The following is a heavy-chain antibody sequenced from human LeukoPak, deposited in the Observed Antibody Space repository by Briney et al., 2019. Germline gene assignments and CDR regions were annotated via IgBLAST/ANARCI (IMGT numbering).Heavy chain of an antibody. J-gene: IGHJ4*02. CDR1: GFTFSSYW. Sequence: GGSLRLSCAASGFTFSSYWMSWVRQAPGKGLEWVANIKQDGSEKYYVDSVKGRFTISRDNAKNSLYLQMNSLRAEDTAVYYCARGYSSSWYGGVDYWGQGTLVTVSS. D-gene: IGHD6-13*01. CDR2: IKQDGSEK. V-gene: IGHV3-7*01. CDR3: ARGYSSSWYGGVDY.